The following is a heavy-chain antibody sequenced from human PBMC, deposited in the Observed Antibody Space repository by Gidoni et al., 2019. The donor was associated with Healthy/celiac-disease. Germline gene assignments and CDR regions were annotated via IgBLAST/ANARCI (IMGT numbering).Heavy chain of an antibody. CDR2: IYYSGST. V-gene: IGHV4-59*01. CDR3: ARTECSGGSCYFSGNWFDP. CDR1: GGSISSYY. Sequence: QVQLQESGPGLVKPSETLSLTCTVSGGSISSYYWSWIRQPPGKGLEWIGYIYYSGSTNYNPSLKSRVTISVDTSKNQFSLKLSSVTAADTAVYYCARTECSGGSCYFSGNWFDPWGQGTLVTVSS. J-gene: IGHJ5*02. D-gene: IGHD2-15*01.